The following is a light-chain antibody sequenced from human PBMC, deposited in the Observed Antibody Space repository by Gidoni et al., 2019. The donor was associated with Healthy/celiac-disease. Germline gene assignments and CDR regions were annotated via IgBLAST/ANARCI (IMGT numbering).Light chain of an antibody. J-gene: IGKJ1*01. Sequence: DIQMTQSPSTLSASVGDRVTITCRASQSISNWLAWYQQKPGKAHTLLIYKASSLESGVPSRFSGSGSGTEFTLTISSLQPDDFATYYCQQYNSLPWTFGQGTKVEIK. CDR2: KAS. CDR3: QQYNSLPWT. CDR1: QSISNW. V-gene: IGKV1-5*03.